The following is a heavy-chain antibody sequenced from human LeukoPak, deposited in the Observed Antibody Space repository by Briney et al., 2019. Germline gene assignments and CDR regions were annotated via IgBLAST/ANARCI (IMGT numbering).Heavy chain of an antibody. J-gene: IGHJ2*01. CDR2: IYYSGST. Sequence: SETLSLTCTVSGGSISSGDYYWSWIRQPPGKGLEWIGYIYYSGSTYYNPSLKSRVTISVDTSKNQFSLKLSSVTAADTAVYYCAREGPAEAAHYWYFDLWGRGSLVTVSS. V-gene: IGHV4-30-4*08. CDR1: GGSISSGDYY. CDR3: AREGPAEAAHYWYFDL. D-gene: IGHD6-19*01.